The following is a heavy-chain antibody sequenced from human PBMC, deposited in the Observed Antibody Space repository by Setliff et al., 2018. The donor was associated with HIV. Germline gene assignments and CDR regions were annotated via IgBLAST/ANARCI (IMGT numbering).Heavy chain of an antibody. J-gene: IGHJ6*02. CDR1: RGTFSSYG. CDR3: ARDVEHMMDV. Sequence: SVKVSCKASRGTFSSYGFNWVRQAPGQGLEWMGGIIPILGTANYAQKFQGRVTITTDESTSTAYMELSSLRSEDTAVYYCARDVEHMMDVWGQGTTVTVSS. CDR2: IIPILGTA. V-gene: IGHV1-69*05.